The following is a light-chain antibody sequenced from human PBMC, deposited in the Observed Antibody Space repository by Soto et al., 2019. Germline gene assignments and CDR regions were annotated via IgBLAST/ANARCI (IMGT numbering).Light chain of an antibody. V-gene: IGKV3-15*01. CDR3: QQYYDWPIT. CDR2: SAS. CDR1: QSISTL. Sequence: EIVLTQSPATLSVSPGERATLSCRASQSISTLLAWYQQKPGQAPRLLIYSASTRATGIPARFSGSGSGADITLTISSLQSEDFAVYYCQQYYDWPITFGQGTRLDIK. J-gene: IGKJ5*01.